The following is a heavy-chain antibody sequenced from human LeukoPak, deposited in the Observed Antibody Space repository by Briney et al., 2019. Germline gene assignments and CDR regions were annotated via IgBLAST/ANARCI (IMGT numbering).Heavy chain of an antibody. D-gene: IGHD3-10*01. CDR1: GGSISSGGYY. V-gene: IGHV4-31*03. J-gene: IGHJ4*02. CDR3: ARGEGYYYGSGSYYNVFGYFDY. Sequence: SSETLSLTCTVSGGSISSGGYYWSWIRQHPGKGLEWIGYIYYSGSTYYNPSLKGRVTISVDTSKNQFSLKLSSVTAADTAVYYCARGEGYYYGSGSYYNVFGYFDYWGQGTLVTVSS. CDR2: IYYSGST.